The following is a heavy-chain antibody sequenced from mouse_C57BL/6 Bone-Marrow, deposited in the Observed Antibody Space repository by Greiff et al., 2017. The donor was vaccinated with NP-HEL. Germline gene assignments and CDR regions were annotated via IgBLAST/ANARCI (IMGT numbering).Heavy chain of an antibody. Sequence: VKLVESGPGLVQPSQSLSITCTVSGFSLTSYGVHWVRQSPGKGLEWLGVIWSGGSTDYNAAFISRLSISKDNSKSQVFFKMNSLQADDTAIYYCARKGGYRAYYAMDYWGQGTSVTVSS. D-gene: IGHD2-14*01. CDR2: IWSGGST. V-gene: IGHV2-2*01. J-gene: IGHJ4*01. CDR3: ARKGGYRAYYAMDY. CDR1: GFSLTSYG.